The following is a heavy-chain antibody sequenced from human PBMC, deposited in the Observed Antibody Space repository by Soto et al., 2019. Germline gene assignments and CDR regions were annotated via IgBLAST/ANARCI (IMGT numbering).Heavy chain of an antibody. CDR3: DRGGGYHSFDY. CDR1: GASISNGNYD. CDR2: INHIETT. D-gene: IGHD2-15*01. Sequence: PSETLSLTCTVSGASISNGNYDWSWIRQTPGKGLEWIGYINHIETTYYNPSFESRLTLSIDMSKNQFFLNLNSMSAADRAVYFCDRGGGYHSFDYWGQGTLVTVSS. V-gene: IGHV4-30-2*01. J-gene: IGHJ4*02.